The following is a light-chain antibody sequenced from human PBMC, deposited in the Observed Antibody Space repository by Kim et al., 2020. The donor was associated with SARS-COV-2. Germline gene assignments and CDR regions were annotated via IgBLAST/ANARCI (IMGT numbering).Light chain of an antibody. CDR2: DAF. CDR3: QQYDNYPWT. J-gene: IGKJ1*01. V-gene: IGKV1-5*01. Sequence: DIQMTQSPSTLSASVGDRVSITCRASQSVSGWLAWYQQKPGRAPKVLIYDAFTLGSGVPSRFSGSGSGTEFTLTISSLQPDDFATYYCQQYDNYPWTFGQGTKVDIK. CDR1: QSVSGW.